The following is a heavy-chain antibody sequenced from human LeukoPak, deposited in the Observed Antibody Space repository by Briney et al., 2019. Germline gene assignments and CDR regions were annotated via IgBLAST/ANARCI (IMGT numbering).Heavy chain of an antibody. V-gene: IGHV4-34*01. J-gene: IGHJ6*03. CDR1: GGSFSGYY. CDR2: INHSGIT. CDR3: ARGNIVVVVAASYYYYYMDV. D-gene: IGHD2-15*01. Sequence: SETLSLTCAVYGGSFSGYYWSWIRQPPGKGLEWIGEINHSGITNYNPSLKSRVTISVDTPKNQFSLKLSSVTAADTAVYYCARGNIVVVVAASYYYYYMDVWGKGTTVTVSS.